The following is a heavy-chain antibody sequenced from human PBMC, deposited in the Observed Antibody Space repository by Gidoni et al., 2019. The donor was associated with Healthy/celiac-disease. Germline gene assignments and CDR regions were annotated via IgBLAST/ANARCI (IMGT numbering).Heavy chain of an antibody. CDR3: AGPISGSYHH. CDR2: IIPILGIA. D-gene: IGHD1-26*01. Sequence: QLQLVQSGAEVKKPGSSVKVSCKASGGTFSSYTSSWVRQAPGQGLEWMGRIIPILGIANYEQKFQGRVTITADKSTSTAYMELSSLRSEETAVYYCAGPISGSYHHWGQGTLVTVSS. CDR1: GGTFSSYT. V-gene: IGHV1-69*02. J-gene: IGHJ4*02.